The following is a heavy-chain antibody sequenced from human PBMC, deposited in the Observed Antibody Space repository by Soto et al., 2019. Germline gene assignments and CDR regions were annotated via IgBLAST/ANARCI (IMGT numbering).Heavy chain of an antibody. J-gene: IGHJ1*01. CDR2: IYWNDDK. V-gene: IGHV2-5*01. Sequence: SGPTLVKPTQTLTLTCTFSGFSLSTSGVGVGWIRQPPGKALEWLALIYWNDDKRYSPSLKSRLTITKDTSKNQVVLTMTNMDPVDTATYYCALNPTDCTNGVCYLGDRYFQHWGQGTLVTVSS. D-gene: IGHD2-8*01. CDR1: GFSLSTSGVG. CDR3: ALNPTDCTNGVCYLGDRYFQH.